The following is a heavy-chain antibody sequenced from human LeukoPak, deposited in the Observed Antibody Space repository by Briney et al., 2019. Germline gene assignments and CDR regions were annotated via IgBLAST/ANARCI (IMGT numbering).Heavy chain of an antibody. CDR2: IYTSEST. J-gene: IGHJ4*02. Sequence: SETLSLTCTVSGYSISSGYYWSWIRQPARKGLEWIGRIYTSESTNYNPSLKSRVTMSVDTSKNQFSLKLSSVTAADTAVYYCARGSSGYSHVDYWGQGTLVTVSS. V-gene: IGHV4-4*07. D-gene: IGHD3-22*01. CDR1: GYSISSGYY. CDR3: ARGSSGYSHVDY.